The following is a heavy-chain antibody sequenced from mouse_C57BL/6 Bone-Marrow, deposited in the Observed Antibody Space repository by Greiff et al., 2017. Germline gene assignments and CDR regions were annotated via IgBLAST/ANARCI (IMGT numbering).Heavy chain of an antibody. CDR1: GYAFSSYW. J-gene: IGHJ3*01. V-gene: IGHV1-80*01. Sequence: VQLQQSGAELVKPGASVKISCKASGYAFSSYWMNGVKQRPGQGLEWIGKNYPGDGDTNYNGKFTGKATLTANKSSSTAYMQLSSLTSEDSAVYFCASEANWGFAYWGQGTLVTVSA. CDR2: NYPGDGDT. CDR3: ASEANWGFAY. D-gene: IGHD4-1*01.